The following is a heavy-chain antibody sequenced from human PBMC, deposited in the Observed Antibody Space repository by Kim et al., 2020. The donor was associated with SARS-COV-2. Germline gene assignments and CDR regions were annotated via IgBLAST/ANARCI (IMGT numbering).Heavy chain of an antibody. CDR1: GFTFSIYG. CDR2: IAYDGSVD. J-gene: IGHJ4*02. V-gene: IGHV3-30*18. Sequence: GGSLRLSCAASGFTFSIYGMHWVRQAPGKGLEWVAVIAYDGSVDYYADSVKGRFTISRDNSKNTLSLQMNSLRVDDTAVYFCAKEGTTAQYSFDYWGQGTLVTVSS. CDR3: AKEGTTAQYSFDY. D-gene: IGHD4-4*01.